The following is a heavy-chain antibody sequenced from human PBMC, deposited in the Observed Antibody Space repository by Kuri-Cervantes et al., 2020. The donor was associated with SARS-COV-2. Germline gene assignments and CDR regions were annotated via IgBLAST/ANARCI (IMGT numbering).Heavy chain of an antibody. J-gene: IGHJ3*02. D-gene: IGHD6-13*01. CDR2: ISYDGSNK. CDR1: GFTFSSYA. Sequence: GGSLRLSCAASGFTFSSYAMHWVRQAPGKGLEWVAVISYDGSNKYYADSVKGRFTISRDNSKNTLYLQMNSLRAEDTAVYYCAVIAAAGWFPFRSDAFDIWGQGTMVTVSS. CDR3: AVIAAAGWFPFRSDAFDI. V-gene: IGHV3-30*01.